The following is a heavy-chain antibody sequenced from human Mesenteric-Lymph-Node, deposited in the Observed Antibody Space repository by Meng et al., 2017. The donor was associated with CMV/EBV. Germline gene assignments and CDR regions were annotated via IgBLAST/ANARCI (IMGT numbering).Heavy chain of an antibody. V-gene: IGHV1-69*04. Sequence: SVKVSCKASGGTFSSYTISWVRQAPGQGLEWMGRIIPILGIANYAQKFQGRVTITADKSTSTAYMELSSLRSEDTAVYYCARDSFSGSGRSMLGYWGQGALVTVSS. CDR2: IIPILGIA. CDR1: GGTFSSYT. D-gene: IGHD3-10*01. J-gene: IGHJ4*02. CDR3: ARDSFSGSGRSMLGY.